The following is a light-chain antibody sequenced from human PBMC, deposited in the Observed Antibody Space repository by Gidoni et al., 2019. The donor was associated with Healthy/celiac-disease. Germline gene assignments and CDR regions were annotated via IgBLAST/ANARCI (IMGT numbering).Light chain of an antibody. Sequence: DIQMTQSPSTLSASVGESVTITRRASQSISSWLAWYQQKPGNAPKLLIYDASSLESGVPSRFSGNGSGTEFTLTISILQHDVFATYYCQQYNSYSCTFGQGTKLEIK. V-gene: IGKV1-5*01. CDR2: DAS. CDR1: QSISSW. J-gene: IGKJ2*02. CDR3: QQYNSYSCT.